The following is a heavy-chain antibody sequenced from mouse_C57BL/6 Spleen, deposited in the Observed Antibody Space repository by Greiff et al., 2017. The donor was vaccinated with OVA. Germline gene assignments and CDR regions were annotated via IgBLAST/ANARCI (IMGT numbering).Heavy chain of an antibody. D-gene: IGHD2-3*01. CDR2: IWTGGGA. V-gene: IGHV2-9-1*01. J-gene: IGHJ3*01. Sequence: VQGVESGPGLVAPSQSLSITCTVSGFSLTSYAISWVRQPPGKGLEWLGVIWTGGGANYNSDTKYRLSISNDNANSQVFLIMNSLQTDDTARYYCARNDDGKGFAYWGQVTLVTVSA. CDR3: ARNDDGKGFAY. CDR1: GFSLTSYA.